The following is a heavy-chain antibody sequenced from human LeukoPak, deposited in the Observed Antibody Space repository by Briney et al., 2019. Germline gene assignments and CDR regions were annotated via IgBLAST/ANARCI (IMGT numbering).Heavy chain of an antibody. Sequence: GASVKVSCKASGYTFTSFLMHWVRQAPGQRLEWMGWINTGNGNTKYSQKFQGRVTITRDTSASTAYMEVSSLRSEDTAVFYCAGEGGNSDFDYWGQGTLVTVSS. CDR2: INTGNGNT. D-gene: IGHD4-23*01. CDR1: GYTFTSFL. CDR3: AGEGGNSDFDY. V-gene: IGHV1-3*04. J-gene: IGHJ4*02.